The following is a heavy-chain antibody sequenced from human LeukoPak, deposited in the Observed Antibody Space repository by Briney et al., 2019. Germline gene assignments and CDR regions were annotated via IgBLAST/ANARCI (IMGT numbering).Heavy chain of an antibody. D-gene: IGHD3-3*01. CDR2: IYHSGST. Sequence: PSETLSLTCAVSGDSISSGGYSWSWIRQPPGKGLEWIGYIYHSGSTYYNPSLKSRVTISVDRSKNQFSLKLSSVTAADTAVYYCARGSPTYDFWSGYNNWFDPWGQGTLVTVSS. CDR1: GDSISSGGYS. V-gene: IGHV4-30-2*01. CDR3: ARGSPTYDFWSGYNNWFDP. J-gene: IGHJ5*02.